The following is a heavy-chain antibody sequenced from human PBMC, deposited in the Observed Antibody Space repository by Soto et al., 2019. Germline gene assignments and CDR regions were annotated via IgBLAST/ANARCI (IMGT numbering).Heavy chain of an antibody. CDR2: IYYTGST. Sequence: QVQLQESGPGLVKPSETLSLTCTVSGGSITNYFWSWIGQPPGKGLEWIGYIYYTGSTNYNPSLKSRVTISVDTSKNQLSLKLSSVTAADTADYYCARHGGGGSGWYYYWGQGTPVAVSP. J-gene: IGHJ4*02. CDR1: GGSITNYF. V-gene: IGHV4-59*08. D-gene: IGHD6-19*01. CDR3: ARHGGGGSGWYYY.